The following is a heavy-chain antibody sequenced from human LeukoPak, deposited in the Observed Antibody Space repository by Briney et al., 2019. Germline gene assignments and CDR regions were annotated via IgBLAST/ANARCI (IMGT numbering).Heavy chain of an antibody. D-gene: IGHD3-9*01. CDR1: GFTFSSYA. CDR2: ISSSSSYI. J-gene: IGHJ4*02. V-gene: IGHV3-21*01. Sequence: KSGGSLRLSCAASGFTFSSYAMSWVRQAPGKGLEWVSSISSSSSYIYYVDSVKGRFTISRDNAKNSLYLQMNSLRAEDTAVYYCARGSFDQVPYYFDYWGQGTLVTVSS. CDR3: ARGSFDQVPYYFDY.